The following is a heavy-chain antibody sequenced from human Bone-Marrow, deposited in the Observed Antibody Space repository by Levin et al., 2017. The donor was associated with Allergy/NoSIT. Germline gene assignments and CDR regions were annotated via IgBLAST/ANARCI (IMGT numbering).Heavy chain of an antibody. CDR3: ARLDGYSVDY. CDR1: GGSISSAGYH. Sequence: SQTLSLTCTVSGGSISSAGYHWTWIRQYPGKGLEWIGYISYRGSTSFNPSLKSRLTISIDTSEQHFSLNLTSVSAADTAIYYCARLDGYSVDYWGQGALVTVSS. CDR2: ISYRGST. D-gene: IGHD4-17*01. V-gene: IGHV4-31*03. J-gene: IGHJ4*02.